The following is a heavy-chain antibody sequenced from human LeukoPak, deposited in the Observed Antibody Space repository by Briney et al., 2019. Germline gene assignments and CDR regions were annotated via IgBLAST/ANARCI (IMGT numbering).Heavy chain of an antibody. Sequence: SVKVSCKASGGTFSSYAISWVRQAPGQGLEWMGRIIPILGIANYAQKFQGRVTITADKSTSTAYMELSSLRAEDTAVYYCAKDPFAYGDYSSDYWGQGTLVTVSS. J-gene: IGHJ4*02. CDR2: IIPILGIA. CDR1: GGTFSSYA. D-gene: IGHD4-17*01. V-gene: IGHV1-69*04. CDR3: AKDPFAYGDYSSDY.